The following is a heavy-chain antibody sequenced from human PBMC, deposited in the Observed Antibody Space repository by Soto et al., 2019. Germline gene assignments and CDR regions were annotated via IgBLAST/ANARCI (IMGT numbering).Heavy chain of an antibody. J-gene: IGHJ5*02. CDR3: ARRGTEKWGWFDP. D-gene: IGHD1-1*01. CDR1: GGSISSSSYY. Sequence: QLQLQESGPGLVKPSETLSLTCTVSGGSISSSSYYWGWIRQPPGKGLEWIGSIYYSGSTYYNPSLKSRVTISVDTSKNQFSLKLSSVTAADTAVYYCARRGTEKWGWFDPWGQGTLVTVSS. V-gene: IGHV4-39*01. CDR2: IYYSGST.